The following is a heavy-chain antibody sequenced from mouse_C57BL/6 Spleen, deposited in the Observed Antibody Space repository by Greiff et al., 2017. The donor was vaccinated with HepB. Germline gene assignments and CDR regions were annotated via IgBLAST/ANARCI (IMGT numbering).Heavy chain of an antibody. Sequence: EVKLVESGGGLVKPGGSLKLSCAASGFTFSDYGMHWVRQAPEKGLEWVAYISSGSSTIYYADTVKGRFTISRDNAKNTLFLQMTSLRSEDTAMYYCARNFYYGSNYAMDYWGQGTSVTVSS. V-gene: IGHV5-17*01. J-gene: IGHJ4*01. CDR1: GFTFSDYG. CDR3: ARNFYYGSNYAMDY. CDR2: ISSGSSTI. D-gene: IGHD1-1*01.